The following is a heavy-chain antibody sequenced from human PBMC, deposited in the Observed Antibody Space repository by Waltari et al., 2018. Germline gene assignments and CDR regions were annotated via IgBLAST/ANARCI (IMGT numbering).Heavy chain of an antibody. Sequence: EVQLLESGGGLVQPGGSLRLSCAASGFTFSSYAMSWVRQAPGKGLEWVSAISGSGGSTYYADSVKGRFTISRDNSKNTLYLQMNSLRAEDTAVYYCAKEAKYSGYDLNSYAFDIWGQGTMVTVSS. V-gene: IGHV3-23*01. CDR3: AKEAKYSGYDLNSYAFDI. J-gene: IGHJ3*02. CDR2: ISGSGGST. CDR1: GFTFSSYA. D-gene: IGHD5-12*01.